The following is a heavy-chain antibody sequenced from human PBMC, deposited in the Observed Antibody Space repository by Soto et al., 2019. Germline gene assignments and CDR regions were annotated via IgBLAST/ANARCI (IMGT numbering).Heavy chain of an antibody. CDR1: GFTFDDYA. CDR3: ARDRYGGAARLGDFFDY. D-gene: IGHD5-12*01. CDR2: ISWNGGNI. Sequence: EVQLVESGGGLVQPDRSLRLSCAASGFTFDDYAVHWVRQVPGKGLEWVSGISWNGGNIGYADSVKGRFTISRDNAKNCLYLQMNSLRAEDTALYYCARDRYGGAARLGDFFDYWGQGTLVTVSS. J-gene: IGHJ4*02. V-gene: IGHV3-9*01.